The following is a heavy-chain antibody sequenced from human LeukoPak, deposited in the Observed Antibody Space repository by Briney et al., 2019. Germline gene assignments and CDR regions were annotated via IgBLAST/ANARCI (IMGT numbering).Heavy chain of an antibody. CDR3: ARDTLEGGETFDS. V-gene: IGHV3-21*01. Sequence: GGSLRLSCAASGFSFRSYSMDWVRQAPGKGREWVSSITGSSSYISYADSVKGRFTISRDNAQNSLFLQMNSLRPEHTAVYFCARDTLEGGETFDSWGQGTLVTVSS. D-gene: IGHD1-1*01. CDR1: GFSFRSYS. J-gene: IGHJ4*02. CDR2: ITGSSSYI.